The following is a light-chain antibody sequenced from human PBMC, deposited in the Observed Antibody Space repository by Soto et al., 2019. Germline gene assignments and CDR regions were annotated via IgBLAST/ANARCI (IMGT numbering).Light chain of an antibody. CDR1: QSVSISY. CDR3: QQYGSSPPVT. CDR2: GAS. J-gene: IGKJ4*01. V-gene: IGKV3-20*01. Sequence: EIVLTQSPGTLSLSPVERATLSCMASQSVSISYLAWYQQKPGQAPMLLIYGASSRATGIPDRFSGSGSGTDFTVTISRLEPEDCAVYYCQQYGSSPPVTFGGGTKVEIK.